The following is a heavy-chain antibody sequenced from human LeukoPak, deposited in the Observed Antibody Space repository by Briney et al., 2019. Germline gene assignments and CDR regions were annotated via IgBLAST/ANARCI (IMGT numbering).Heavy chain of an antibody. V-gene: IGHV4-39*07. CDR3: ARGRRYSSSWYRAVAGPYNWFDP. J-gene: IGHJ5*02. Sequence: PSETLSLTCSVSGASISSGSNYWGWIRQPPGKTLEWIGSIYYSGNTYYNPSLKSRVTISVDTSKNQFSLKLSSVTAADTAVYYCARGRRYSSSWYRAVAGPYNWFDPWGQGTLVTVSS. CDR1: GASISSGSNY. CDR2: IYYSGNT. D-gene: IGHD6-13*01.